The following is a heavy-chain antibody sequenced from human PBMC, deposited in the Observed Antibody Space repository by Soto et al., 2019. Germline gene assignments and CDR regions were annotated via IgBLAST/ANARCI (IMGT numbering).Heavy chain of an antibody. CDR3: ARLVGAMWWGD. CDR2: IYWDDDK. Sequence: QITLKESGPTVVKPTQTLTLTCNVSGFSLTTSAVAVGWIRQPPGKALEWLTLIYWDDDKRYSPSQKSRLTITRDTSKNQVVLTMTNMEPVDTATSYWARLVGAMWWGDWGQGAVVTVSS. CDR1: GFSLTTSAVA. V-gene: IGHV2-5*02. J-gene: IGHJ4*02. D-gene: IGHD2-21*01.